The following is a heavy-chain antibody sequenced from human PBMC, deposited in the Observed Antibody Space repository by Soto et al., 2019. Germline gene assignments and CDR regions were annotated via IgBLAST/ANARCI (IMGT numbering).Heavy chain of an antibody. D-gene: IGHD5-18*01. J-gene: IGHJ6*02. CDR1: GYTFTSYG. Sequence: ASVKVSCKASGYTFTSYGISWVRQAPGQGLEWMGWISAYNGNTNYAQKLQGRVTMTTDTSTSTAYMELWSLRSDDTAVYYCAREPVDTAMASLTNYYYYYVMDVWGQGTTVTVSS. CDR2: ISAYNGNT. V-gene: IGHV1-18*01. CDR3: AREPVDTAMASLTNYYYYYVMDV.